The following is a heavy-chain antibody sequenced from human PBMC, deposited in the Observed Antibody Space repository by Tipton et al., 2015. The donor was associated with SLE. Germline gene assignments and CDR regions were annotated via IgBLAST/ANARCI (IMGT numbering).Heavy chain of an antibody. CDR3: AKDLYSSSSYYMDV. Sequence: QSGAEVKKPGASVKVSCKASGYTFTGYYMHWVRQAPGQGLEWMGWINPNSGGTNYAQKFQGWVTMTRDTSISTAYMELSRLRSDDTAVYYCAKDLYSSSSYYMDVWGKGTTVTVSS. V-gene: IGHV1-2*04. CDR2: INPNSGGT. J-gene: IGHJ6*03. CDR1: GYTFTGYY. D-gene: IGHD6-13*01.